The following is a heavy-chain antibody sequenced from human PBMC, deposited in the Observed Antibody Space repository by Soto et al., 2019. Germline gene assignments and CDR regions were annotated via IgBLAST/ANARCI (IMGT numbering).Heavy chain of an antibody. J-gene: IGHJ5*02. CDR1: GGSISSSIYS. CDR2: IYYSGST. CDR3: ARSDIVVVPATFDP. Sequence: PSETLALTCTVSGGSISSSIYSGGCIRQPPGKGLEWIGSIYYSGSTYYNPSLKSRVTISVDTSKNQFSLKLSSVTAADTAVYYCARSDIVVVPATFDPWGQGTLVTVSS. D-gene: IGHD2-2*01. V-gene: IGHV4-39*01.